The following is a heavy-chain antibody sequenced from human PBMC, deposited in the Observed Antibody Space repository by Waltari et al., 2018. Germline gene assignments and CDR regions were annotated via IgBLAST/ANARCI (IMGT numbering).Heavy chain of an antibody. CDR2: IYYSGST. Sequence: QLQLQESGPGLVKPSETLSLTCTVSGGSISSSSYYWGWIRQPPGKGLEWIGSIYYSGSTYYNPSLKSRVTISVDTSKNQFSLKLSSVTAADTAVYYCATDWDYYDSSGYYYGYWGQGTLVTVSS. J-gene: IGHJ4*02. V-gene: IGHV4-39*07. CDR3: ATDWDYYDSSGYYYGY. CDR1: GGSISSSSYY. D-gene: IGHD3-22*01.